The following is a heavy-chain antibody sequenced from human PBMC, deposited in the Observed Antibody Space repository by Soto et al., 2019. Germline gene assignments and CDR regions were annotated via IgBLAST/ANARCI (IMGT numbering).Heavy chain of an antibody. D-gene: IGHD4-4*01. CDR3: ARDYSNYDREDYYYGMDV. CDR2: IIPIFGTA. J-gene: IGHJ6*02. CDR1: GGTNSSYP. V-gene: IGHV1-69*13. Sequence: SLNGSGKGSGGTNSSYPISWVRQDPGQGLEWMGGIIPIFGTANSAQKFQGRVTITADESTSTAYMELSSLRSEDTAVYYCARDYSNYDREDYYYGMDVWGQGTTVTVSS.